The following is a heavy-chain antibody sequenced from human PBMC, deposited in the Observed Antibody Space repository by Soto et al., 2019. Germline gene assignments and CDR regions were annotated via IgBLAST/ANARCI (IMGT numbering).Heavy chain of an antibody. CDR1: GGSISSSSYS. J-gene: IGHJ6*02. CDR2: IYYSGST. CDR3: ARMDAADSSGFMDV. V-gene: IGHV4-61*05. Sequence: SETLSLTCIVSGGSISSSSYSWAWIRQPPGKGLEWIGYIYYSGSTNYNPSLESRVTISVDTSKNQFSLKLSSVTAADTAVYYCARMDAADSSGFMDVWGQGTTVTVSS. D-gene: IGHD3-22*01.